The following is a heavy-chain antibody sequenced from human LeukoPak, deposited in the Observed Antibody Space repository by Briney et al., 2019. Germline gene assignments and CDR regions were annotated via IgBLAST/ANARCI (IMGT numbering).Heavy chain of an antibody. J-gene: IGHJ4*02. CDR2: IIPIFGTA. D-gene: IGHD5-18*01. Sequence: GASVKVSCKASGGTFSSYAISWVRQAPGQGLEWMGGIIPIFGTANYAQKFQGRVTITADESTSTAYMKLSSLRSEDTAEYYCATPLYSYGSPFDYWGQGTLVTVSS. CDR1: GGTFSSYA. V-gene: IGHV1-69*13. CDR3: ATPLYSYGSPFDY.